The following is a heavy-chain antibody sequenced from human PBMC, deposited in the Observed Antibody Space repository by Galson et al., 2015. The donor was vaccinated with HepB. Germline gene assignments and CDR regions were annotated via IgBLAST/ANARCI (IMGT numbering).Heavy chain of an antibody. CDR1: GFTFSSYG. CDR3: ARSAGYSSSWYNY. V-gene: IGHV3-33*01. J-gene: IGHJ4*02. D-gene: IGHD6-13*01. CDR2: IWYDGSNK. Sequence: SLRLSCAASGFTFSSYGMHWVGQAPGKGLEWVAVIWYDGSNKYYADSVKGRFTISRDNSKNTLYLQMNSLRAEDTAVYYCARSAGYSSSWYNYWGQGTLVTVSS.